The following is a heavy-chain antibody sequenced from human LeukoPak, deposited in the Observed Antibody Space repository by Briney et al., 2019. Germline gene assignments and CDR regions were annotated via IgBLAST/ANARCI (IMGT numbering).Heavy chain of an antibody. D-gene: IGHD4-17*01. V-gene: IGHV4-59*01. J-gene: IGHJ6*02. CDR1: GGSISSYY. CDR2: IYYSGST. Sequence: PSETLSLTCTVSGGSISSYYWSWIRQPPGKGLEWIGYIYYSGSTNYNPSLKSRVTISVDTSKNQFSLKLSSVTAADTAVYYCARDIGVTTGENYYYYYGMDVWGQGTTVTVSS. CDR3: ARDIGVTTGENYYYYYGMDV.